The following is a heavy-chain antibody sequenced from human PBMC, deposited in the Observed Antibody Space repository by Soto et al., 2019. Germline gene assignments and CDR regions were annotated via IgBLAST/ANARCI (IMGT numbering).Heavy chain of an antibody. CDR3: ARDGLSRGVAWKYYYYMDV. J-gene: IGHJ6*03. D-gene: IGHD1-1*01. V-gene: IGHV4-59*01. CDR1: GGSISSYY. Sequence: SETLSLTCNVSGGSISSYYWSWIRQPPGKGLEWIGYIYYSGSTNYNPSLKSRVTISVDTSKNQFSLKLSSVTAADTAVYYCARDGLSRGVAWKYYYYMDVWGKGTTVTVS. CDR2: IYYSGST.